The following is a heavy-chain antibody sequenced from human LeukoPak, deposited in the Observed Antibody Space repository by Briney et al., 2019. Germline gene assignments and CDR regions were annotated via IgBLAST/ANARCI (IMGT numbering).Heavy chain of an antibody. J-gene: IGHJ3*02. CDR2: INPSGGST. Sequence: ASVKVSCKASGYTFTSYYMHRVRQAPGQGLEWMGIINPSGGSTSYAQKFQGRVTMTRDTSTSTVYMELSSLRSEDTAVYYCASYPRELLGAFDIWGQGTMVTVSS. V-gene: IGHV1-46*01. D-gene: IGHD1-26*01. CDR1: GYTFTSYY. CDR3: ASYPRELLGAFDI.